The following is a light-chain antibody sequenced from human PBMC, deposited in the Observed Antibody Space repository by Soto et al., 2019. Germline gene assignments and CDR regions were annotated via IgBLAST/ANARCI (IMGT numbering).Light chain of an antibody. CDR2: EVS. CDR3: CSYATPRL. J-gene: IGLJ2*01. CDR1: SSDVGSYNL. V-gene: IGLV2-23*02. Sequence: QSVLIQPASVSGSPGQSITISCTGTSSDVGSYNLVSWYQQHPGKAPKLIIYEVSERPSGVSHRFSGSKTGNTASLTISGLQAEDEADYYCCSYATPRLFGGGTKVTVL.